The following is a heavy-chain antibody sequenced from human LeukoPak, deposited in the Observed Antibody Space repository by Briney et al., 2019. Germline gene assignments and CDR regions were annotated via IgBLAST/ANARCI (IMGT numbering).Heavy chain of an antibody. CDR2: INSDGSST. J-gene: IGHJ2*01. V-gene: IGHV3-74*01. Sequence: GGSLRLSCAASGFTFSSYWMHWVRQAPGKGLVWVSRINSDGSSTSYADSVKGRFTISRDNAKNTLYLQMNSLRAEDTAVYYCARGGTVVTPVDWHFDLWGRGTLVTVS. D-gene: IGHD4-23*01. CDR1: GFTFSSYW. CDR3: ARGGTVVTPVDWHFDL.